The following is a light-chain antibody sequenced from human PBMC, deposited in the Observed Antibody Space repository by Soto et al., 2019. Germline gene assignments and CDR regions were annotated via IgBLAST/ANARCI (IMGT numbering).Light chain of an antibody. CDR3: QHSYSTPWT. V-gene: IGKV1-39*01. J-gene: IGKJ4*01. Sequence: DIQMTQSPSSLSASVGDRVTITCRASQSISTYLNWYQQKPGKAPKLLIYAASSLQSGVPSRFSGSGSGTDFTLTISSLQPEDFATYYCQHSYSTPWTFGGGTKVEIK. CDR2: AAS. CDR1: QSISTY.